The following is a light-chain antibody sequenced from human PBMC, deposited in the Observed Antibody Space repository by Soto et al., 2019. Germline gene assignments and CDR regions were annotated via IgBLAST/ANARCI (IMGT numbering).Light chain of an antibody. CDR1: SSDVGGSNY. CDR3: SSYTSRSTLYV. CDR2: EVS. J-gene: IGLJ1*01. Sequence: QSALTQPASVSGSPGQSITISCTGTSSDVGGSNYVSWYLQPPGKAPKLIIFEVSHRPSGVPDRFSGSKSGNTASLTISGLQAEDEADYYCSSYTSRSTLYVFGTGTKVTVL. V-gene: IGLV2-14*01.